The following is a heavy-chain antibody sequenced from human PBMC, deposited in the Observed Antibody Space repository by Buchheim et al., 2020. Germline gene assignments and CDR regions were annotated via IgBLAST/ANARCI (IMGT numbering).Heavy chain of an antibody. V-gene: IGHV3-48*03. Sequence: EVQLVESGGGLVQPGGSLRLSCAASGFTFSSYEMNWVRQAPGKGLEWVSYISSSGSTIYYADSVKGGFTISSDNAKNSLYLQMNSLRAEDTAVYYCARGGPGDTIFGVVPSQADYWGQGTL. J-gene: IGHJ4*02. CDR3: ARGGPGDTIFGVVPSQADY. CDR1: GFTFSSYE. CDR2: ISSSGSTI. D-gene: IGHD3-3*01.